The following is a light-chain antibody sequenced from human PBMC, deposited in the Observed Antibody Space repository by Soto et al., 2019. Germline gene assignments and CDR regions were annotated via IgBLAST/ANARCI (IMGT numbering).Light chain of an antibody. J-gene: IGLJ2*01. CDR1: SSDVGGYNY. CDR2: EVS. Sequence: QSALTQPASVSGSPGQSITISCTGTSSDVGGYNYVSWYQQHPGKAPKVMIYEVSNRPSGVSNRFSGSKSGNTASLTISGLQDEDEADYFCSSYTSSSVIFGGGTKLTVL. CDR3: SSYTSSSVI. V-gene: IGLV2-14*01.